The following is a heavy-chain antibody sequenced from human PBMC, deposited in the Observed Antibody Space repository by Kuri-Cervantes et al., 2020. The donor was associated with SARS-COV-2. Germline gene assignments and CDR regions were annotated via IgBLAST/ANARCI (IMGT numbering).Heavy chain of an antibody. CDR3: ATSTPISIRYCGGGCNKGAFDI. CDR2: ISSSGSTV. J-gene: IGHJ3*02. D-gene: IGHD2-21*02. CDR1: GFTFSSYE. V-gene: IGHV3-48*03. Sequence: GESLKISCAAPGFTFSSYEMNWVRQAPGKGLEWVSYISSSGSTVYYADSVKGRFTISRDNAKNSLYLQMNSLRDEDTAVYYCATSTPISIRYCGGGCNKGAFDIWGQGTKVTVSS.